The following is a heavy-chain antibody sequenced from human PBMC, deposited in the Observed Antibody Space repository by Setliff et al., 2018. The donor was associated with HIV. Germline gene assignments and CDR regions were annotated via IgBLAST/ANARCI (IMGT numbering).Heavy chain of an antibody. CDR2: IYSSGMTSGST. Sequence: PSETLSLTCTVSGGSISGHYWSWIRQTPRKGLEWIGYIYSSGMTSGSTSYNPSLKSRVTMSVNTSKNQFSLRLTSVTAADTAVYFCARAPEVVGATRLYYYMDVWGKGTMVTVSS. CDR3: ARAPEVVGATRLYYYMDV. J-gene: IGHJ6*03. V-gene: IGHV4-4*08. CDR1: GGSISGHY. D-gene: IGHD1-26*01.